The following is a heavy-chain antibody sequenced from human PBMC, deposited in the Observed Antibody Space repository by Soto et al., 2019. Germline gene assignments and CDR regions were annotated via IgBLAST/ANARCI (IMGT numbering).Heavy chain of an antibody. J-gene: IGHJ4*02. CDR3: ASLMVGSGWTDFDY. V-gene: IGHV4-34*01. CDR1: GGSFSGYY. D-gene: IGHD6-19*01. CDR2: INHSGST. Sequence: SETLSLTCAVYGGSFSGYYWSWIRQPPGKGLEWIGEINHSGSTNYNPSLKSRVTISVDTSKNQFSLKLSSVTAADTAVYYCASLMVGSGWTDFDYWGQGTLVTVSS.